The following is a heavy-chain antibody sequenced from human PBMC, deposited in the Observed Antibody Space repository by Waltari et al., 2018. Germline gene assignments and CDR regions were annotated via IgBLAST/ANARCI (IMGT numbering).Heavy chain of an antibody. CDR3: AKPVYCSGGSCYDHFDY. J-gene: IGHJ4*02. Sequence: EVQLVESGGGLVQPGGSLRLSCAASGFTFSSYAMSWIRQAPGQGLEWVSAISGSGGSTYYADSVKGRFTISRDNSKNTLYLQMNSLRAEDTAVYYCAKPVYCSGGSCYDHFDYWGQGTLVTVSS. CDR2: ISGSGGST. CDR1: GFTFSSYA. V-gene: IGHV3-23*04. D-gene: IGHD2-15*01.